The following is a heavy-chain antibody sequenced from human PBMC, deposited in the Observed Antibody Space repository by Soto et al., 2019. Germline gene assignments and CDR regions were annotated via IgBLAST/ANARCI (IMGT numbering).Heavy chain of an antibody. CDR3: AKDFFHLGSSCPGK. Sequence: PGGSLRLSCAASGFTFSSYGMHWVRQAPGKGLEWVAVISYDGSNKYYADSVKGRFTISRDNSKNTLYLQMNSLRAEDTAVYYWAKDFFHLGSSCPGKWGKGTLVTVPS. V-gene: IGHV3-30*18. D-gene: IGHD6-13*01. J-gene: IGHJ4*02. CDR2: ISYDGSNK. CDR1: GFTFSSYG.